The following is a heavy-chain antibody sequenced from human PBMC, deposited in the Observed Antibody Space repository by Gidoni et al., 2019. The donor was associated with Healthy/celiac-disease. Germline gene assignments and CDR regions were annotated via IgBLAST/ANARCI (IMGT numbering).Heavy chain of an antibody. V-gene: IGHV4-34*01. CDR2: INHSGST. CDR1: GGSFSGYY. J-gene: IGHJ4*02. Sequence: QVQLQQWGAGLLKPSATLSLTCAVYGGSFSGYYWSWIRQPPGKGLEWIGEINHSGSTNYNPSLKSRVTISVDTSKNQFSLKLSSVTAADTAVYYCARGSRWGSRFGAPIYYWGQGTLVTVSS. CDR3: ARGSRWGSRFGAPIYY. D-gene: IGHD7-27*01.